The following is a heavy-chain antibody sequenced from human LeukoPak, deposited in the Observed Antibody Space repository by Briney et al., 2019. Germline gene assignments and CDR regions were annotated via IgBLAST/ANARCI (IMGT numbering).Heavy chain of an antibody. J-gene: IGHJ4*02. D-gene: IGHD5-18*01. V-gene: IGHV4-39*07. CDR3: ARVASWGYSYGLHNFDF. CDR2: IYYSGST. Sequence: GSLRLSCAASGFTFSSFSISWVRQAPGKGREWVGSIYYSGSTYYNPSLKSRVTISVDTSKTQFSLKLSSVTAADTAVYYCARVASWGYSYGLHNFDFWGQGTLVTVSS. CDR1: GFTFSSFSI.